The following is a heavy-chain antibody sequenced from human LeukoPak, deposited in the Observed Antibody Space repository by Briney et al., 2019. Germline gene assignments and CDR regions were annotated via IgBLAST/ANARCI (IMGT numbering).Heavy chain of an antibody. V-gene: IGHV4-4*07. D-gene: IGHD3-22*01. CDR2: IYTSGST. Sequence: PSETLSLTCTVSGGSISSYYWSWIRQPAGKGLEWIGRIYTSGSTNYNPSLKSRVTMSVGTSKNQFSLKLSSVTAADTAVYYWARAGIYDSSGYFYHAFDIWGQGTMVTVSS. J-gene: IGHJ3*02. CDR3: ARAGIYDSSGYFYHAFDI. CDR1: GGSISSYY.